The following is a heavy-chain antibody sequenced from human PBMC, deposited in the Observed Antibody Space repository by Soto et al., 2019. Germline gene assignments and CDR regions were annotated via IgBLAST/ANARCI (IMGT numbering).Heavy chain of an antibody. V-gene: IGHV3-23*01. CDR3: AKYPNIVVAVAANSYSYGMDV. CDR1: GFTFSSYA. CDR2: ISGSGGST. D-gene: IGHD2-15*01. Sequence: GGSLRLSCAASGFTFSSYAMSWVRQAPGKGLEWVSAISGSGGSTYYADSVKGRFTISRDNSKNTLYLQMNSLRAEDTAVYYCAKYPNIVVAVAANSYSYGMDVWGQGTTVTVSS. J-gene: IGHJ6*02.